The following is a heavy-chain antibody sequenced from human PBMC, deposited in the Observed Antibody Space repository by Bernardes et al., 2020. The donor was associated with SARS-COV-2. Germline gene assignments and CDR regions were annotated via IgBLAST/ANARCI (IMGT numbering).Heavy chain of an antibody. CDR2: ISPGDGRP. CDR3: VRANWAYDRFDF. V-gene: IGHV1-46*03. J-gene: IGHJ4*02. CDR1: GYTFSNYY. Sequence: ASVKVSCKASGYTFSNYYIHWVRQAPVEGFEWMGIISPGDGRPNYAQQFQGRVTMTWDTSTSSVSMELSSLRLDDTAVYYCVRANWAYDRFDFWGQGTLVTVSS. D-gene: IGHD5-12*01.